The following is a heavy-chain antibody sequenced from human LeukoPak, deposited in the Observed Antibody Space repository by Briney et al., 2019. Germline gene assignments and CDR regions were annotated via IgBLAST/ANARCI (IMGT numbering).Heavy chain of an antibody. CDR1: GLTFTDNY. CDR3: ARTNTVYGDFDY. CDR2: IFPDGRT. V-gene: IGHV3-53*01. Sequence: PGGSLRLSCAASGLTFTDNYFSWVRQAPGKGLEWVSVIFPDGRTYHADSVKSRFTISRYRPTNTLLLQMNSLRADDRALYHCARTNTVYGDFDYWGQGILVTVSS. J-gene: IGHJ4*02. D-gene: IGHD5/OR15-5a*01.